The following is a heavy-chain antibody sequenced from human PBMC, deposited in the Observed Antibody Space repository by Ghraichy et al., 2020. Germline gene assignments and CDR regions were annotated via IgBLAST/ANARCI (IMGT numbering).Heavy chain of an antibody. CDR3: ARVGMGAGYYYMDV. CDR2: INTNTGNP. D-gene: IGHD3-16*01. V-gene: IGHV7-4-1*02. J-gene: IGHJ6*03. CDR1: GYTFTSYA. Sequence: ASVKLSCKASGYTFTSYAMNWVRQAPGQGLEWMGWINTNTGNPTYAQGFTGRFVFSLDTSVSTAYLQISSLKAEDTAVYYCARVGMGAGYYYMDVWGKGTTVTVSS.